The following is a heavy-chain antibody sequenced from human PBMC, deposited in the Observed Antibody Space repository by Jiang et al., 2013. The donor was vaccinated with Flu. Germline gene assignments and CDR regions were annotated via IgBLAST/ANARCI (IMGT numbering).Heavy chain of an antibody. D-gene: IGHD3-10*01. CDR3: ARATYYYHASYYYGMDV. V-gene: IGHV4-39*07. CDR1: GDSISSSAYY. CDR2: LLWWGH. Sequence: TLSLTCTVSGDSISSSAYYWGLGPPAPREGAGVDWESLLWWGHLLRPSLRSRVTISVGTSKNQFSLKLSSVTAADTAVYYCARATYYYHASYYYGMDVWGQGTTVTVSS. J-gene: IGHJ6*02.